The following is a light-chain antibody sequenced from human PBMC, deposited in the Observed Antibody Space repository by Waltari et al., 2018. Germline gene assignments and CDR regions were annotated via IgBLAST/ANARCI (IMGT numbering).Light chain of an antibody. CDR2: TGS. CDR3: QQYDRLPVT. V-gene: IGKV1-5*03. Sequence: DIQMTQSPSTLSTSIGGRVTINGRASQTISSWLAWYQQKPGKAPRLLINTGSSLESGVPSRFSGSGSGKEFTLTISSRQPDDFASYYCQQYDRLPVTFGQGTKLEIK. CDR1: QTISSW. J-gene: IGKJ2*01.